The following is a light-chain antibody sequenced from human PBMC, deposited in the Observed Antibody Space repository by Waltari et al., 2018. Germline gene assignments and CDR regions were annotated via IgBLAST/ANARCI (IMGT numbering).Light chain of an antibody. V-gene: IGKV4-1*01. CDR2: WAS. J-gene: IGKJ4*01. CDR1: RNVLYSTNNKNY. Sequence: DIVMTQSPDSLAVSLVGRGTIHCNSSRNVLYSTNNKNYLAWYQQKPGQPPRLLIYWASTRESGVPDRFSGRGSGTDFTLTISSLQAEDVAVYDCQHYDELTLTFGGGTKVEIK. CDR3: QHYDELTLT.